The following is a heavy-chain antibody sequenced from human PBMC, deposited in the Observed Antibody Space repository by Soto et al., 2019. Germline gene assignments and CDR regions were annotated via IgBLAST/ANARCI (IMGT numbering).Heavy chain of an antibody. J-gene: IGHJ6*02. V-gene: IGHV4-4*07. D-gene: IGHD3-3*01. Sequence: PSETLSLTCTVSGGSISSYYWSWIRQAAGKGLEWIGRIYTSGSTNYNPSLKSRVTMSVDTSKNQFSLKLSSVTAADTAVYYCASSNPYDFWSGYYDLYYYGMDVWGQGTTVTVSS. CDR3: ASSNPYDFWSGYYDLYYYGMDV. CDR1: GGSISSYY. CDR2: IYTSGST.